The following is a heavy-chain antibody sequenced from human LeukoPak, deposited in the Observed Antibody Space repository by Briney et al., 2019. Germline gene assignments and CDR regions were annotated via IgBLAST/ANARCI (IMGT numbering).Heavy chain of an antibody. Sequence: SETLSLTCTVSGGSISSYYWSWIRQPPGKGLEWIGYIYYSGSTNYNPSLKSRVTISVDTSKNQFSLKLSSVTAADTAVYYCARESRVPEYFDYWGQGTLVTVPS. CDR1: GGSISSYY. CDR2: IYYSGST. D-gene: IGHD6-6*01. V-gene: IGHV4-59*01. CDR3: ARESRVPEYFDY. J-gene: IGHJ4*02.